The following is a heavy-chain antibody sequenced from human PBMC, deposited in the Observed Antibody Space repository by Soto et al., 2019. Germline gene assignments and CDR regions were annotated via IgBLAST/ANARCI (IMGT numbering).Heavy chain of an antibody. Sequence: QVQLQESGPGLLKPSQTLSLTCTLSGGSIISGGHYWSWIRQHPGRGLEWIGYIYYSGSTYSNPSLKSRLIMSVDTSKNQFSLRLSSVTAADTAVYYCARGPYDENCSSSSCHNWFDPWGQGTLVTVSS. D-gene: IGHD2-2*01. CDR3: ARGPYDENCSSSSCHNWFDP. V-gene: IGHV4-31*03. CDR2: IYYSGST. J-gene: IGHJ5*02. CDR1: GGSIISGGHY.